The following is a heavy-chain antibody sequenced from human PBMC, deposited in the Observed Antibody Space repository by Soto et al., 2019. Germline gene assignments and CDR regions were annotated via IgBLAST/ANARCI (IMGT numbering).Heavy chain of an antibody. V-gene: IGHV1-69*06. CDR3: ARGARYSSAPALGY. D-gene: IGHD6-25*01. CDR1: GGTFSSYA. CDR2: IIPIFGTA. J-gene: IGHJ4*02. Sequence: QVQLVQCGAEVKKPGSSVKVSCKASGGTFSSYAISWVRQAPGQGLEWMGGIIPIFGTAKYAQKFQGRVTMTADKSTSTAYMELSSRRAEDTAVDYCARGARYSSAPALGYWGQGTLGPGSS.